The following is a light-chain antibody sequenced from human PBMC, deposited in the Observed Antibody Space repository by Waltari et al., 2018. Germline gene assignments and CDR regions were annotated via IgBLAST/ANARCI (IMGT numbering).Light chain of an antibody. CDR1: QDISNF. CDR3: QQYHSYPRT. CDR2: GAS. J-gene: IGKJ1*01. Sequence: DIQMTQSTSSLSASVGDRVTITCRASQDISNFLAWFQQKPGKAPKSLIYGASSLQSEVPSRFSGSGSGTNFTLTISSLQSEDFATYYCQQYHSYPRTFGQGTKVDIK. V-gene: IGKV1-16*01.